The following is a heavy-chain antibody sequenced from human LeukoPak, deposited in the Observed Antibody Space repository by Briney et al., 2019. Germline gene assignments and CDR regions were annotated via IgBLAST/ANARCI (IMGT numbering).Heavy chain of an antibody. CDR1: GFTFSSYA. D-gene: IGHD4-17*01. CDR3: AKYSRYDYVGQIDY. Sequence: PGGSLRLSCAASGFTFSSYAMSWVRQAPGKGLEWVSAISGSGGSTYYADSVKGRFTISRDNPKNTLYLQMNSLRAEDTAVYYCAKYSRYDYVGQIDYWGQGTLVTVSS. J-gene: IGHJ4*02. CDR2: ISGSGGST. V-gene: IGHV3-23*01.